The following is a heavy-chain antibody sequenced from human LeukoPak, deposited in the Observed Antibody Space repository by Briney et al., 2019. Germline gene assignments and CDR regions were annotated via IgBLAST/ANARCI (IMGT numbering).Heavy chain of an antibody. Sequence: GGSLRLSCAASGFTFSRYWMHWVRQAPGKGLVWVSRVHSDGSSTYYADSVKGRFTISRDNAKNTLYLQMNSLRAEDTAVYYCAXEGLGYSYGYWGQGTLVTVSS. J-gene: IGHJ4*02. V-gene: IGHV3-74*01. CDR3: AXEGLGYSYGY. CDR1: GFTFSRYW. CDR2: VHSDGSST. D-gene: IGHD5-18*01.